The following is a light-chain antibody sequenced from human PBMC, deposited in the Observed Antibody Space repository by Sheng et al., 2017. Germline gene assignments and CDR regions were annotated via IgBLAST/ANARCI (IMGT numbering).Light chain of an antibody. CDR2: AAS. V-gene: IGKV1-9*01. CDR3: QQLYTYPLT. Sequence: DIQLTQSPSFLSTSVGDRITMTCRASQGISSSLAWYQQKPGTAPNLLIYAASTLQRGVPSRFSGSGSGTEFTLTITSLQSEDFATYYCQQLYTYPLTFAEGPRWRSN. J-gene: IGKJ4*01. CDR1: QGISSS.